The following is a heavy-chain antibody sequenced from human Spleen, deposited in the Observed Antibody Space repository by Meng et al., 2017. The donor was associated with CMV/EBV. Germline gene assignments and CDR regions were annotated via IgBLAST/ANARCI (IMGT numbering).Heavy chain of an antibody. D-gene: IGHD2-15*01. CDR3: ARQFSGGFDI. V-gene: IGHV6-1*01. CDR1: GDSVSSNSAA. J-gene: IGHJ3*02. CDR2: TYYRSKWSKWFN. Sequence: SCAISGDSVSSNSAAWNWIRQSPSGGLEWLGRTYYRSKWSKWFNDYAISVKSRITINPDTSSKNQFSLQLNSVTPEDTAVYYCARQFSGGFDIWGQGTMVTVSS.